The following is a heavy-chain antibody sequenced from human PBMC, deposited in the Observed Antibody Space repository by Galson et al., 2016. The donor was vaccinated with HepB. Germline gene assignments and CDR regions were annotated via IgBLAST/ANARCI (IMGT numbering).Heavy chain of an antibody. J-gene: IGHJ3*01. Sequence: SLRLSCAASGFAFSSHWMHWVRQDLGKGLVWVSRINSDGTISNYADSVKGRITISRDNAKNTLYLQMNSLRAEETAVYYCARVISRFLEWLSPDDAFDLWGQGTMVTVSS. CDR3: ARVISRFLEWLSPDDAFDL. CDR1: GFAFSSHW. V-gene: IGHV3-74*01. CDR2: INSDGTIS. D-gene: IGHD3-3*01.